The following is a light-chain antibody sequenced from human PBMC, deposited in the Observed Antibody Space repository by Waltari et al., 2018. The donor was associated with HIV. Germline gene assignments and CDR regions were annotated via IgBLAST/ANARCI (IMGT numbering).Light chain of an antibody. CDR2: DVS. CDR1: SSDVGGYNY. J-gene: IGLJ3*02. CDR3: SSYTSSSTRV. Sequence: QSALTQPASVSGSPGQSITISCTGTSSDVGGYNYVSWYQRHPGKAPKLIIYDVSNRPSGVSNRFSGSKSGNTASLTISGLQAEDEADYYCSSYTSSSTRVFGGGTTVTVL. V-gene: IGLV2-14*03.